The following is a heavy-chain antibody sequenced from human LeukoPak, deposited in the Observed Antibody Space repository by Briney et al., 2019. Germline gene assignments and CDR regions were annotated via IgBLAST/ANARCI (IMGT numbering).Heavy chain of an antibody. D-gene: IGHD4-11*01. V-gene: IGHV3-21*04. J-gene: IGHJ6*02. CDR3: VRDQYSNYYYYGMDV. Sequence: GGSLRLSCAASGFTFSSYSMNWVRQAPGKGLEWVSSISSSSSYIYYADSVKGRFTISRDNAKNSLYLQMNSLRAEDTALYYCVRDQYSNYYYYGMDVWGQGTTVTVSS. CDR2: ISSSSSYI. CDR1: GFTFSSYS.